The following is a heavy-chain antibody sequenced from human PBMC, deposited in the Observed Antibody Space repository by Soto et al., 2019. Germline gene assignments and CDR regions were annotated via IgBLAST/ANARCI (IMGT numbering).Heavy chain of an antibody. CDR2: IIPIFGTA. V-gene: IGHV1-69*13. J-gene: IGHJ3*02. CDR1: GGTFSSYA. D-gene: IGHD3-22*01. CDR3: ARRSDRYDDSSGYYHRAFDI. Sequence: VASVQVSCKASGGTFSSYAIGWVRQAPGQGLEWMGGIIPIFGTANYAQKFQGRVTITADESTSTAYMELSSLRSEDTAVYYCARRSDRYDDSSGYYHRAFDIWGQGTMVTVS.